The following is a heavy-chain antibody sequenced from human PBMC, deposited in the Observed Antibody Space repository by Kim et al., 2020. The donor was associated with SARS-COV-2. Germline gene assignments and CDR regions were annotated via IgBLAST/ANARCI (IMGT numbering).Heavy chain of an antibody. CDR3: ARCSYTPEHPIVVVPAAKIHFDY. V-gene: IGHV4-34*01. CDR2: INHSGST. Sequence: SETLSLTCAVYGGSFSGYYWSWIRQPPGKGLEWIGEINHSGSTNYNPSLKSRVTISVDTSKNQFSLKLSSVTAADTAVYYCARCSYTPEHPIVVVPAAKIHFDYWGQGTLVTVSS. J-gene: IGHJ4*02. D-gene: IGHD2-2*01. CDR1: GGSFSGYY.